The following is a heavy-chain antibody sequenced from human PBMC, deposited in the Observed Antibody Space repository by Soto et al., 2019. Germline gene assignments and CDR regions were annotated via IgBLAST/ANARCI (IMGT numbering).Heavy chain of an antibody. D-gene: IGHD6-13*01. CDR2: IVPIYRTA. CDR3: ARDAGAKLSSS. J-gene: IGHJ4*02. CDR1: GGTFSSYR. V-gene: IGHV1-69*01. Sequence: QVQLVQSGAEVKKPGSSVKVSCNASGGTFSSYRINWVRQAPGQGLEWVGGIVPIYRTADYAQKFQRRVTTTADESARTAYMEVRSLKSQDTGVYYCARDAGAKLSSSWGQGTLVTVAS.